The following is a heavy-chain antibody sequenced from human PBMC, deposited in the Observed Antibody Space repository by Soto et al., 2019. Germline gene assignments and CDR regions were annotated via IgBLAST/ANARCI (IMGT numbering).Heavy chain of an antibody. CDR2: IGSSGGNS. D-gene: IGHD1-1*01. V-gene: IGHV3-21*01. J-gene: IGHJ6*02. CDR3: AREKRHNSLGGRFGMDV. Sequence: EVQLVESGGGLVKPGGSLRLSCAVSGFIFSDFSMNWVRQAPGKGLEWVASIGSSGGNSFYADSVKGRFIISRDNAKTSLDLQINSLRAEDTAVYYCAREKRHNSLGGRFGMDVLGQGTTVTVS. CDR1: GFIFSDFS.